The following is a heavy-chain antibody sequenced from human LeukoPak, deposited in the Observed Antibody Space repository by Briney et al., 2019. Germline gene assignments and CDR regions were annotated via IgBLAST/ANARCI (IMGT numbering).Heavy chain of an antibody. Sequence: PGRSLRLSCAASGFTFSGYGMDSVRQAPGKGLEWVAVIWYDGSNKYYADSVKGRFTISRDNSKNTLYLQMNSLRAEDTAVYYCAKDLHYDSSGYSDYWGQGTLVTVSS. V-gene: IGHV3-33*06. J-gene: IGHJ4*02. CDR2: IWYDGSNK. CDR3: AKDLHYDSSGYSDY. CDR1: GFTFSGYG. D-gene: IGHD3-22*01.